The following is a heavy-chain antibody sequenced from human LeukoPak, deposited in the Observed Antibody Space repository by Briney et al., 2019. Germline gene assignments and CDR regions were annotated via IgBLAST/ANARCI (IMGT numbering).Heavy chain of an antibody. CDR3: AKIAVAGTAAYYFDY. J-gene: IGHJ4*02. CDR1: GFIFSRYA. D-gene: IGHD6-19*01. Sequence: GRSLRLSCAASGFIFSRYAMHWVRQAPGKGLEWVAVISYDGNNEHYADSVKGRFTISRDNSKNTLCLQMNSLRDEDTAVYYCAKIAVAGTAAYYFDYWGQGTLVTVSS. V-gene: IGHV3-30-3*01. CDR2: ISYDGNNE.